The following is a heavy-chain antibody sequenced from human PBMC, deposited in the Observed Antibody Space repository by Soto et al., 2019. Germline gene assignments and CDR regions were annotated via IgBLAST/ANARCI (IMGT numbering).Heavy chain of an antibody. CDR3: ARDGEAAAGTFDY. Sequence: GGSLRLSCAASGFPLSDYVMHWARQAPGKGLEWVAVISYDGSNKYYADSVKGRFTISRDNSKNTLYLQMNSLRAEDTAVYYCARDGEAAAGTFDYWGQGTLVTVSS. V-gene: IGHV3-30*19. D-gene: IGHD6-13*01. CDR1: GFPLSDYV. J-gene: IGHJ4*02. CDR2: ISYDGSNK.